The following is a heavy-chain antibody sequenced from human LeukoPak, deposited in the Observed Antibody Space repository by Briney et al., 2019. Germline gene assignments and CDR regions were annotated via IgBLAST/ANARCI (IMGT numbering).Heavy chain of an antibody. J-gene: IGHJ3*02. CDR2: IYHSGST. CDR3: ARGSGRDAFDI. Sequence: PSETLSLTCAVSGGSISSSNWWSWVRQPPGKGLEWIGEIYHSGSTNYNPSLKGRVTISVDKSKNQFSLKLSSVTAADAAVYYCARGSGRDAFDIWGQGTMVTVSS. CDR1: GGSISSSNW. V-gene: IGHV4-4*02. D-gene: IGHD3-10*01.